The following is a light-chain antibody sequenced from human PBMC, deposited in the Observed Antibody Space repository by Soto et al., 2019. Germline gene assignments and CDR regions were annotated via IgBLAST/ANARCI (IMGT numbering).Light chain of an antibody. Sequence: EIVLTQSPATLSVSPGERATLSCRASQNVRSNLAWYQQKPGQAPRLLIYGASSRATGIPDRFSGSGSGTDFTLTISRLEPEDFAVYYCQQYGTSPITFGQGTRLEI. J-gene: IGKJ5*01. V-gene: IGKV3-20*01. CDR3: QQYGTSPIT. CDR2: GAS. CDR1: QNVRSN.